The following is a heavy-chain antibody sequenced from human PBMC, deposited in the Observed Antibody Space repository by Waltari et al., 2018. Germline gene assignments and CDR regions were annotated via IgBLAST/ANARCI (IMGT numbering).Heavy chain of an antibody. V-gene: IGHV3-23*01. Sequence: EVQLLESGGGLVQPGGSLRLSCAASGFPFSTYAMNWVRQAPGRGLEAGSTISGSGGSTDYADAVKGRFTISRDNSKNTQYLQMNSLRAEDSAVYYCAKDRLYYGMDVWGQGTTVTVSS. CDR3: AKDRLYYGMDV. CDR2: ISGSGGST. J-gene: IGHJ6*02. CDR1: GFPFSTYA.